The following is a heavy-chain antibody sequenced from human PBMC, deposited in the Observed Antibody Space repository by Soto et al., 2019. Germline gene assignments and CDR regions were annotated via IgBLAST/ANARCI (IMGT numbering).Heavy chain of an antibody. V-gene: IGHV3-74*03. CDR1: GFTFIGYW. CDR2: INNDGIDT. D-gene: IGHD3-10*01. J-gene: IGHJ5*02. Sequence: EVQLVESGGGVVQPGGSLRLSCAASGFTFIGYWMHWVRQGPGEGLVWVARINNDGIDTTYADSVKGRFTISRDNTKNMVYLEMNSLRADDTAVYYCARDGSMVRERWFDPWGQGTLVTVSS. CDR3: ARDGSMVRERWFDP.